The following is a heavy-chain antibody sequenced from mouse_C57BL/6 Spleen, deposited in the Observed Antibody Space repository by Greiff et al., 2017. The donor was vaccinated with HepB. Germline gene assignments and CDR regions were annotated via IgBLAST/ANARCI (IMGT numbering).Heavy chain of an antibody. CDR1: GFTFSDYG. V-gene: IGHV5-17*01. CDR2: ISSGSSTI. J-gene: IGHJ4*01. Sequence: EVKLVESGGGLVKPGGSLKLSCAASGFTFSDYGMHWVRQAPEKGLEWVAYISSGSSTIYYADTVKGRFTISRDNAKNTLFLQMTSLRSEDTAMYYCARPRESRGAIGYWGQGTAVTVSS. D-gene: IGHD1-3*01. CDR3: ARPRESRGAIGY.